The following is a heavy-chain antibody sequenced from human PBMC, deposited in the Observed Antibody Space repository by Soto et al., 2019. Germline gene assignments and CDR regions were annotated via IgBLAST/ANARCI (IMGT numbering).Heavy chain of an antibody. CDR3: AATYYYDSSGPD. J-gene: IGHJ4*02. D-gene: IGHD3-22*01. CDR1: GWSFRGYY. CDR2: INHSGST. Sequence: SETPSLTCAVYGWSFRGYYWSWVPQPPGKGLEWIGEINHSGSTNYNPSLKSRVTISVDTSKNQFSLKLSSVTAADTAVYYCAATYYYDSSGPDWGQGTLVTVSS. V-gene: IGHV4-34*01.